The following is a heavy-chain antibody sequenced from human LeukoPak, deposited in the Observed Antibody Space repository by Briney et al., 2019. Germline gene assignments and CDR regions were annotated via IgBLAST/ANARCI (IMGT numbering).Heavy chain of an antibody. CDR3: ARTTVVATAITTYDVFDF. D-gene: IGHD2-21*02. J-gene: IGHJ3*01. CDR1: GDSVSSNIAA. Sequence: SQTLSLTCAISGDSVSSNIAAWNWIRQSPSRGLEWLGRTYYRSKWYNDYAVSVRSRITISPDTSKNQFSLQLTSVTPEDTAVYYCARTTVVATAITTYDVFDFWGQGTMVTVSS. V-gene: IGHV6-1*01. CDR2: TYYRSKWYN.